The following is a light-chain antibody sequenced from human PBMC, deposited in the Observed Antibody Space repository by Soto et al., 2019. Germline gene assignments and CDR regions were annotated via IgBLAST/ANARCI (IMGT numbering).Light chain of an antibody. J-gene: IGKJ2*01. V-gene: IGKV3-15*01. Sequence: EIVMTQSPATLSVSPGERATVSCRASQSVSSNLAWYQQKPGQAPRLLIYGASTRATGIPARFSGSGSGTELTLTIGSLQSEDFAIYYCQQYNNWPRTFGQGTKLEIK. CDR2: GAS. CDR1: QSVSSN. CDR3: QQYNNWPRT.